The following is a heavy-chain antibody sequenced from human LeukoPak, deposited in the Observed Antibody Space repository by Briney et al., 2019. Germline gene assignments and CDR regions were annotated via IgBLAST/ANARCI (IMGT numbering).Heavy chain of an antibody. J-gene: IGHJ4*02. Sequence: LAASVKVSCKASGGTFSSHAISWVRQAPGQGLEWMGGIIPIFGTANYAQKFQGRVTITTDESTSTAYMELSSLRSEDTAVYYCAAHYYDSSGYFDYWGQGTLVTVSS. CDR1: GGTFSSHA. CDR2: IIPIFGTA. CDR3: AAHYYDSSGYFDY. D-gene: IGHD3-22*01. V-gene: IGHV1-69*05.